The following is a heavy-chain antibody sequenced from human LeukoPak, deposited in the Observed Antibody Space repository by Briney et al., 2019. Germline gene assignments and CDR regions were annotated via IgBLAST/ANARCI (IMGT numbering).Heavy chain of an antibody. J-gene: IGHJ4*02. V-gene: IGHV3-30*03. D-gene: IGHD3-10*01. CDR3: ARVQGGGFRTADF. CDR2: ILEDGSIQ. Sequence: PGGSLRLSCAASGFTFRSYWMGWVRQAPGKGLDWVAVILEDGSIQHYADSVKGRFTISRDNSRNTVFLQMNSLRGEDTAIYYCARVQGGGFRTADFWGQGTVVTVSS. CDR1: GFTFRSYW.